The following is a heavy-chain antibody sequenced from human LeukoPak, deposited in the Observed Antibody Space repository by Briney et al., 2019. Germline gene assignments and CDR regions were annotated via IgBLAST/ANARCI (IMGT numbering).Heavy chain of an antibody. J-gene: IGHJ4*02. V-gene: IGHV3-30*02. CDR1: GFFLSRCA. CDR2: IRYDGSNK. CDR3: SKGDSSSWYYFDY. Sequence: GGSLTLSCAASGFFLSRCAMNWVRQAPGKGLEWVAFIRYDGSNKYYADSVKGRFTISRDNSKNTLYLQMNSLRAEDTAVYYCSKGDSSSWYYFDYCGQGTLVTVSS. D-gene: IGHD6-13*01.